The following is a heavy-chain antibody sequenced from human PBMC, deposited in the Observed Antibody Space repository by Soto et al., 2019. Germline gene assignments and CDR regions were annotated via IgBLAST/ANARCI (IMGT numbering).Heavy chain of an antibody. D-gene: IGHD3-10*01. CDR1: GYSFTTYW. V-gene: IGHV5-51*01. J-gene: IGHJ4*01. CDR2: IYPGDSDT. Sequence: GESLKISCRGSGYSFTTYWIAWVRQMPGKGLEWVGIIYPGDSDTRYSPSFEGHVTISVDKSISTAFLQWNSLKASDNAIYYCARHSTSAPKDYWGQGTLVTVSS. CDR3: ARHSTSAPKDY.